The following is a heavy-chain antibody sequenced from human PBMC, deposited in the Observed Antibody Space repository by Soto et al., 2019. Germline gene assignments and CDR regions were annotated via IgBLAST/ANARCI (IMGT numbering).Heavy chain of an antibody. CDR2: ISAYNGNT. CDR1: GYTFTSYG. CDR3: ARSRRMVRGVIITGAFEY. D-gene: IGHD3-10*01. J-gene: IGHJ4*02. Sequence: QVQLVQSGAEVKKPGASVKVSCKASGYTFTSYGISWVRQAPGQGLEWMGWISAYNGNTNYAQKLQGRVTMTTDTSTSTAYMELRSLRSVDTAVYYCARSRRMVRGVIITGAFEYWGQGTLVTVSS. V-gene: IGHV1-18*01.